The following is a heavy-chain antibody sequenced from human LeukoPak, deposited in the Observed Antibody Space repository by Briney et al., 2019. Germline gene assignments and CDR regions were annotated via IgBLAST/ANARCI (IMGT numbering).Heavy chain of an antibody. J-gene: IGHJ4*02. Sequence: GESLKISCQGSGYTFTNYWLAWVRQMPGKGLKWMGIIYPGDSDARYSPSFQGQVTISADKSISTAYLQWSSLKASDTAMYYCARRRDLYSGSYYPFDYWGQGTLVTVSS. CDR1: GYTFTNYW. V-gene: IGHV5-51*01. D-gene: IGHD1-26*01. CDR3: ARRRDLYSGSYYPFDY. CDR2: IYPGDSDA.